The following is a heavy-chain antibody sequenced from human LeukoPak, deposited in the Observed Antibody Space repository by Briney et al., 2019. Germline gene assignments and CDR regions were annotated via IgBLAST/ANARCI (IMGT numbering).Heavy chain of an antibody. J-gene: IGHJ6*03. Sequence: SQTLSLTCAISGDSVSSNSAAWNWIRQSPSRGLEWLGRTYYRSKWYNDYAVSVKSRITINPDTSKNQFSLQLNSVTPEDTAVYYCARGWRDIVVVPAALYYMDVWGKGTTVTVSS. CDR1: GDSVSSNSAA. CDR3: ARGWRDIVVVPAALYYMDV. D-gene: IGHD2-2*01. CDR2: TYYRSKWYN. V-gene: IGHV6-1*01.